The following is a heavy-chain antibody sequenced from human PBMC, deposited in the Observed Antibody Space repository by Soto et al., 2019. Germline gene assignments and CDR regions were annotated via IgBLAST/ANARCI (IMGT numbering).Heavy chain of an antibody. CDR1: GGSISSSSYY. D-gene: IGHD5-18*01. V-gene: IGHV4-39*01. CDR2: IYYSGST. CDR3: ARHTVVDTAMVHFDY. J-gene: IGHJ4*02. Sequence: SETLSLTCTVSGGSISSSSYYWGWIRQPPGKGLEWIGSIYYSGSTYYNPSLKSRVTISVDTSKNQFSLKLSSVTAADTAVYYCARHTVVDTAMVHFDYWGQGTLVTVSS.